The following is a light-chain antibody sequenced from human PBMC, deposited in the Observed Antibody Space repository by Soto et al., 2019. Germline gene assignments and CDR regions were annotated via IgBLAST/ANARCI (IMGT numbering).Light chain of an antibody. CDR2: GSS. J-gene: IGKJ2*01. V-gene: IGKV3-20*01. CDR3: QQYGSSPPYT. Sequence: EVVLPQSPGTLSLSPGERATLSCRASENVYNNYLAWYKQKPGQAPRLLIFGSSDSAAGIPDRFSGSGSGTDFTLTISRLEPEDFAVYYCQQYGSSPPYTFGQGTKLEIK. CDR1: ENVYNNY.